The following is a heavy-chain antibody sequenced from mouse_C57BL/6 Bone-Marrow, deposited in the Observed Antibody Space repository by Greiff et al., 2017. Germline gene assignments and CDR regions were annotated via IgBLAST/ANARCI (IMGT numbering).Heavy chain of an antibody. CDR1: GYTFTSYT. D-gene: IGHD4-1*01. J-gene: IGHJ4*01. CDR2: INPSSGNT. Sequence: QVQLQQSGAELARPGASVKMSCKASGYTFTSYTMHWVKQRPGQGLEWIGYINPSSGNTKYNQKFKGKATLTADKSSSTAYMQLSSLTSEDSAVYFCAGGTWDNAMDYWGQGTSVTVSS. CDR3: AGGTWDNAMDY. V-gene: IGHV1-4*01.